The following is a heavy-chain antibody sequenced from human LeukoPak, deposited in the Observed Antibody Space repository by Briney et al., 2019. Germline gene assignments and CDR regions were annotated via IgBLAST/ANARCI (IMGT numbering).Heavy chain of an antibody. CDR3: ARDGDYYYDSSGYIDY. J-gene: IGHJ4*02. V-gene: IGHV1-46*01. D-gene: IGHD3-22*01. CDR2: INPSGGST. Sequence: GASVKVSYRASGYTFTIYYMHWVRQARGQGREGMGVINPSGGSTSYAQKFQGRVTMTRDTSTSTVYMKLSSLRSEDTAVYYCARDGDYYYDSSGYIDYWGQGILVTVSS. CDR1: GYTFTIYY.